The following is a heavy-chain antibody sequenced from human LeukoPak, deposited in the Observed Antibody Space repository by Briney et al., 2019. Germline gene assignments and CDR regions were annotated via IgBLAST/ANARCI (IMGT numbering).Heavy chain of an antibody. V-gene: IGHV4-61*02. CDR1: GGSISSGSYY. Sequence: SQTLSLTCTVSGGSISSGSYYWRWIRQPAGTGLEWIGRIYTSGSTNYNPSLKSRVTISVDTSKNQFSLKLSSVTAADTAVYYCAREVGYYDYVNWGQGTLVTVSS. CDR3: AREVGYYDYVN. D-gene: IGHD3-16*01. J-gene: IGHJ4*02. CDR2: IYTSGST.